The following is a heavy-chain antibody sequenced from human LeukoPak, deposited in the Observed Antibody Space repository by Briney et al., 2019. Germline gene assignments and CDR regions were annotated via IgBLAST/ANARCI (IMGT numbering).Heavy chain of an antibody. Sequence: GGSLRLSCSTSGFTFGGYSMSWVRQAPGKGLEWVGFIRGKAYGATTEYAASVRGRFTISRDNTKNSLYLQMTSLRADDTAVYYCARVGKNGWDFDHWGQGTLVTVSS. CDR1: GFTFGGYS. CDR2: IRGKAYGATT. V-gene: IGHV3-49*04. CDR3: ARVGKNGWDFDH. J-gene: IGHJ4*02. D-gene: IGHD6-19*01.